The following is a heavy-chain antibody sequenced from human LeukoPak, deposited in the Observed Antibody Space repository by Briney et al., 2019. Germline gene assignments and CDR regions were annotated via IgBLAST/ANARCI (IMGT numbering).Heavy chain of an antibody. Sequence: GESLRLSCTASGFTFSDYSVNWVRQAPGKGLEWVSCITGISDIYYADSVKGRFTISRDNAKNSVYLQMNSLRAEDTAVYYCARDVGFGGSSWYVEGFNWFDPWGQGTLVTVSS. D-gene: IGHD6-13*01. CDR2: ITGISDI. V-gene: IGHV3-21*04. CDR1: GFTFSDYS. CDR3: ARDVGFGGSSWYVEGFNWFDP. J-gene: IGHJ5*02.